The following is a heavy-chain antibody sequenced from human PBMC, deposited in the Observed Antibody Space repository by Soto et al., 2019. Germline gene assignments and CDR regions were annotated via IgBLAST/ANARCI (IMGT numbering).Heavy chain of an antibody. CDR1: GGTFSSYA. CDR3: ARSQGGSSSLDIYYYYYYGMDV. D-gene: IGHD2-15*01. J-gene: IGHJ6*02. Sequence: QVQLVQSGAEVKKPGSSVKVSCKAPGGTFSSYAISWVRQAPGQGLEWMGGIIPIFGTAKYAQKFQGRVTITADESTSTGYRELSSRRSEDTAVYYCARSQGGSSSLDIYYYYYYGMDVWGQGTTVTVSS. V-gene: IGHV1-69*01. CDR2: IIPIFGTA.